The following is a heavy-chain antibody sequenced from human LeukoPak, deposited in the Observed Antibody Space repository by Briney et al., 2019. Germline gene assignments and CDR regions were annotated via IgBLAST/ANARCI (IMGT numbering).Heavy chain of an antibody. CDR2: IIPILGIA. CDR1: GGTFSSYA. D-gene: IGHD3-22*01. V-gene: IGHV1-69*04. J-gene: IGHJ3*02. Sequence: GASVKVSCKASGGTFSSYAISWVRQAPGQGLEWMGRIIPILGIANYAQKFQGRVTITADKSTSTAYMELSSLRSEDTAVYYCARDYYDSSGYLDAFDTWGQGTMVTVSS. CDR3: ARDYYDSSGYLDAFDT.